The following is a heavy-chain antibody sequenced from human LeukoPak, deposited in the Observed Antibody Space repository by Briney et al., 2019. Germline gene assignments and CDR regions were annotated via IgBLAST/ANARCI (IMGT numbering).Heavy chain of an antibody. CDR1: GYTLTELS. V-gene: IGHV1-24*01. CDR2: FYPEDGAT. CDR3: ATSYSNYVYYFDY. Sequence: SVKVSCKVSGYTLTELSMYWVLQAPGKGLEWIGGFYPEDGATIYAQKFQGRVTMTEDTSTNTAYMELSSLRSADTSVYYCATSYSNYVYYFDYWGQGTLVTVSS. D-gene: IGHD4-11*01. J-gene: IGHJ4*02.